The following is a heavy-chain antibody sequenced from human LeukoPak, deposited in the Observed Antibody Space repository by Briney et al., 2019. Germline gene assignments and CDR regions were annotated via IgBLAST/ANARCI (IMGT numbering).Heavy chain of an antibody. Sequence: GGSLRLSCAASGFTYSSYWMHWVRHAPGKGLVWVSRINSDGSSTSYADSVKGRFTISRDNAKNTLYLQMNSLRAEDTAVYYCARVRMHFYYYGMDVWGQGTTVTVSS. CDR1: GFTYSSYW. J-gene: IGHJ6*02. D-gene: IGHD3-3*02. V-gene: IGHV3-74*01. CDR3: ARVRMHFYYYGMDV. CDR2: INSDGSST.